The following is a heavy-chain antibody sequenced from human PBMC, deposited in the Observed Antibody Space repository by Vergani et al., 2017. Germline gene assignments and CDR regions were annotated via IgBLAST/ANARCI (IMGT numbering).Heavy chain of an antibody. Sequence: QVQLVESGGGVVQPGRSLRLSCAASGFTFNQYGMHWVRQAPGKGLEWVAVTWYDGNNKQYADSVKGRFTISRDNSKSKMYLQMNSLRDEDTSVYYCAKNGFCVTSSGYTTPMDTLQYWGQGALVTVSS. CDR3: AKNGFCVTSSGYTTPMDTLQY. CDR2: TWYDGNNK. V-gene: IGHV3-33*06. J-gene: IGHJ4*02. D-gene: IGHD6-25*01. CDR1: GFTFNQYG.